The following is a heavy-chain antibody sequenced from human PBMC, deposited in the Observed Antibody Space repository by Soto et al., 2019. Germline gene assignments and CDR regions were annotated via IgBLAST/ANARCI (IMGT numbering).Heavy chain of an antibody. CDR1: GDSVSANGAA. CDR3: AREVAYYGRSASYLHY. D-gene: IGHD3-16*01. CDR2: TYYRPRWYN. J-gene: IGHJ4*02. Sequence: SQTLSLPCAISGDSVSANGAAWNWIRQSPSRGLEWLGRTYYRPRWYNDYAVSVQSRITVTPDTSKNQFSLHLNSVTAEDTAVYYCAREVAYYGRSASYLHYRGPGALLTVSS. V-gene: IGHV6-1*01.